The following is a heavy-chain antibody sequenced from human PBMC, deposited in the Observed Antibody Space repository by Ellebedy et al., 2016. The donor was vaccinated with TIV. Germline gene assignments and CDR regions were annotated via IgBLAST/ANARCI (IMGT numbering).Heavy chain of an antibody. J-gene: IGHJ4*02. CDR2: TYYRSTWLN. CDR3: AREAADYDRSYFDY. CDR1: GDSVSSNTAV. D-gene: IGHD3-22*01. V-gene: IGHV6-1*01. Sequence: SQTLSLTXXISGDSVSSNTAVWNWIRQSPSSGLEWLGRTYYRSTWLNDYADSVQGRITINPDTSKNQFSLQLNSVTPEDTALYYCAREAADYDRSYFDYWGQGTLVTVSS.